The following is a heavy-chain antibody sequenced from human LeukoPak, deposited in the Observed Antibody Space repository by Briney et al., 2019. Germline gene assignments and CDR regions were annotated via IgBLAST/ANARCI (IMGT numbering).Heavy chain of an antibody. V-gene: IGHV7-4-1*02. CDR2: INTNTGYP. D-gene: IGHD4-17*01. Sequence: ASVKVSCKASGYTFTSYTMNWVRQAPGQGLEWMGWINTNTGYPTYAQGFTGRFVFSLDTSVSTAYLQISGLKAEDTAVYYCARESPNRDYGDFEIDYWGQGTLVTVSS. CDR3: ARESPNRDYGDFEIDY. J-gene: IGHJ4*02. CDR1: GYTFTSYT.